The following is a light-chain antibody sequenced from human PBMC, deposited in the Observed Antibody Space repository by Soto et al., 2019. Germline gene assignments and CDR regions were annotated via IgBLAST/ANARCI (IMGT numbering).Light chain of an antibody. CDR3: QQFNSYPIT. CDR2: DAS. CDR1: QTISSW. V-gene: IGKV1-5*01. J-gene: IGKJ5*01. Sequence: IQMTQSPSTLSGSVGDRFTITFRASQTISSWLAWYQQKPGKAPKLLIYDASSLESGVPSRFSGSGSGTEFTLTISSLQPEDFATYYCQQFNSYPITFGQGTRLEIK.